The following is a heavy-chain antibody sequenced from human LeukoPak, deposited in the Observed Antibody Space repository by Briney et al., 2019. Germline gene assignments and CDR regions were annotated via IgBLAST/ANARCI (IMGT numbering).Heavy chain of an antibody. V-gene: IGHV3-23*01. Sequence: GGSLRLSCAASGFTFSSYAMSWVRQAPGKGLEWVSAISGSGGSTCYADSVKGRFTISRDNSKNTLYLQMNSLRAEDTAVYYCAKTIVVVPAADYWGQGTLVTVSS. CDR3: AKTIVVVPAADY. CDR2: ISGSGGST. CDR1: GFTFSSYA. J-gene: IGHJ4*02. D-gene: IGHD2-2*01.